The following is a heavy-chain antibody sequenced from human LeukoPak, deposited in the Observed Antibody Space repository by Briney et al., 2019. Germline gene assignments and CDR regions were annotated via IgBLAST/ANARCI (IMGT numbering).Heavy chain of an antibody. J-gene: IGHJ4*02. CDR1: GHTLSELP. Sequence: ASVKVSCKVSGHTLSELPMYWVRQAPGEGLEWMGGFDPENDERIYAQKFRGRVTMTEDTSTNTAYMELSSLRSDDTAVHYCATEVTSIVPDYWGQGTLVTVSS. CDR2: FDPENDER. V-gene: IGHV1-24*01. CDR3: ATEVTSIVPDY. D-gene: IGHD2-21*02.